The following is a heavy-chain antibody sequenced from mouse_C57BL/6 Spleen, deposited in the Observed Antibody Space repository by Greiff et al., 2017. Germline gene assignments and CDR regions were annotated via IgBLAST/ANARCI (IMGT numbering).Heavy chain of an antibody. D-gene: IGHD1-1*01. Sequence: VQLQQSGPELVKPGASVKMSCKASGYTFTDYNMHWVKQSHGKSLEWIGYINPNNGGTSYNQKFKGKATLTVNKSSSTAYMQLSSLTSEDSAVYYCARLGYGSSYDFDVWGTGTTVTVSS. CDR3: ARLGYGSSYDFDV. V-gene: IGHV1-22*01. J-gene: IGHJ1*03. CDR2: INPNNGGT. CDR1: GYTFTDYN.